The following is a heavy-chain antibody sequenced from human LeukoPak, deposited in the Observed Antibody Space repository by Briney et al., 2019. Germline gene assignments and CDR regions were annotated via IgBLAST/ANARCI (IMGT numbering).Heavy chain of an antibody. Sequence: GGSLRLSCAASGFTFSSYSMNWVRQAPGKGLEWVAFIRYDGSNKYYADSVKGRFTISRDNSKNTLYLQMNSLRAEDTAVYYCAKMEYYYDSSGYSNWGQGTLVTVSS. J-gene: IGHJ4*02. V-gene: IGHV3-30*02. D-gene: IGHD3-22*01. CDR1: GFTFSSYS. CDR3: AKMEYYYDSSGYSN. CDR2: IRYDGSNK.